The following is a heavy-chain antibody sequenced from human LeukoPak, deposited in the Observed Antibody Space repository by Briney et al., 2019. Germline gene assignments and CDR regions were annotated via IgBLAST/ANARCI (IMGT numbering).Heavy chain of an antibody. D-gene: IGHD2-15*01. V-gene: IGHV4-59*01. CDR2: IYNSGRT. CDR1: AGSITY. CDR3: ARGLAGAASGAVYLDI. Sequence: PSETLSLTCTVSAGSITYWNWIRQPPGKGLEWIGVIYNSGRTEHNPSLKSRVTISTDTSKNQVSLKLTSVTAADTAVYYCARGLAGAASGAVYLDIWGRGTLVTVSS. J-gene: IGHJ2*01.